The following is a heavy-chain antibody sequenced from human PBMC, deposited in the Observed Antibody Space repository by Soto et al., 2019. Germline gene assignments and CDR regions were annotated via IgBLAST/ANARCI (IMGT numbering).Heavy chain of an antibody. V-gene: IGHV4-4*02. D-gene: IGHD5-12*01. Sequence: QVQLQESGPGLVKPSGTLALTCAVSGVSVTRSNWWSWVRQSPGKGLEWIVEVYHSGSTRYNPSLNSRVTLSVDISRNQFSLRLTSVTAADTAVYYCAREGIYSSFDPWGQGILVTVSS. J-gene: IGHJ5*02. CDR2: VYHSGST. CDR3: AREGIYSSFDP. CDR1: GVSVTRSNW.